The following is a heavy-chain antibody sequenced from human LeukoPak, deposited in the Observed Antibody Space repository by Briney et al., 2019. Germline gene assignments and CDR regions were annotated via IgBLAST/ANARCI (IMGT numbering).Heavy chain of an antibody. J-gene: IGHJ4*02. CDR3: ARDWEVDGYNFIFDY. D-gene: IGHD5-24*01. CDR1: GLTFSSYS. Sequence: TGESLTLSCAASGLTFSSYSMNWVRQAPGKGLEWVSSISSSSRYIYYADSVKGRFTISRDNAKNSLYLQMNSLRAEDTAVYYCARDWEVDGYNFIFDYWGQGTLVTVSS. V-gene: IGHV3-21*01. CDR2: ISSSSRYI.